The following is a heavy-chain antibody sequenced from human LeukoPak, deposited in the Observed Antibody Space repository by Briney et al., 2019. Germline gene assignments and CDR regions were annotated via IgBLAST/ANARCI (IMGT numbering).Heavy chain of an antibody. D-gene: IGHD3-22*01. J-gene: IGHJ4*02. CDR2: ISGSGGST. Sequence: PGGSLRLSCAASGFTLSSYAMSWVRQAPGKGLEWVSAISGSGGSTYYADSVKGRFTISRDNAKNSVYLQMNSLRAEDTAVYYYATSYDSSGCEWGQGTLVTVSS. V-gene: IGHV3-23*01. CDR3: ATSYDSSGCE. CDR1: GFTLSSYA.